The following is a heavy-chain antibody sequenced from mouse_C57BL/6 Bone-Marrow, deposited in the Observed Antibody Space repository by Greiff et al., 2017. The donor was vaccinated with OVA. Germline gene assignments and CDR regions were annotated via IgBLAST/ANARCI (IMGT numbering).Heavy chain of an antibody. V-gene: IGHV1-53*01. CDR1: GYTFTSYW. Sequence: VQLQQSGTELVKPGASVKLSCKASGYTFTSYWMHWVKQRPGQGLEWIGNINPSNGGTNYNEKFKGKATLTVDKSSSTAYMQLSSLTSEEPAVYYCARSDDYDRAMDYWGQGTSVTVSS. D-gene: IGHD2-4*01. J-gene: IGHJ4*01. CDR2: INPSNGGT. CDR3: ARSDDYDRAMDY.